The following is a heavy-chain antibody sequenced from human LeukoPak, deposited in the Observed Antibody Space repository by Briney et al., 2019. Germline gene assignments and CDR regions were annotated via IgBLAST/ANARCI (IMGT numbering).Heavy chain of an antibody. CDR3: ARVPLYGDYGQIDY. V-gene: IGHV3-21*01. D-gene: IGHD4-17*01. J-gene: IGHJ4*02. CDR2: ISSSSSYI. CDR1: GFTFSSYS. Sequence: GGSLRLSRAASGFTFSSYSMNWVRQAPGKGLEWVSSISSSSSYIYYADSVKGRFTISRDNAKNSLYLQMNSLRAEDTAVYYCARVPLYGDYGQIDYWGQGTLVTVSS.